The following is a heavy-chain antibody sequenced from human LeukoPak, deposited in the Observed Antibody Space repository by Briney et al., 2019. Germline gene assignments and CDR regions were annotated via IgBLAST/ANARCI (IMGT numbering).Heavy chain of an antibody. D-gene: IGHD3-22*01. V-gene: IGHV3-21*01. CDR1: GFTFSSYW. Sequence: GGSLRLSCAASGFTFSSYWMTWVRQAPGKGLEWVSAIGGTDDNTYYADSVKGRFTISRDNAKNSLYLQMNSLRAEDTAVYYCARLPNYYDSSGYYHTFDYWGQGTLVTVSS. J-gene: IGHJ4*02. CDR3: ARLPNYYDSSGYYHTFDY. CDR2: IGGTDDNT.